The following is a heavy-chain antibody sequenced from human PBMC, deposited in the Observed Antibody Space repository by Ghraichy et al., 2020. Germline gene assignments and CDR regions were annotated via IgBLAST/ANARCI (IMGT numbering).Heavy chain of an antibody. CDR3: ARVLIYSSGWYKYYYYYYGMDV. D-gene: IGHD6-19*01. J-gene: IGHJ6*02. V-gene: IGHV4-34*01. Sequence: SETLFLTCAVYGGSFSGYYWSWIRQPPGKGLEWIGEINHSGSTNYNPSLKSRVTISVDTSKNQFSLKLSSVTAADTAVYYCARVLIYSSGWYKYYYYYYGMDVWGQGTTVTVSS. CDR2: INHSGST. CDR1: GGSFSGYY.